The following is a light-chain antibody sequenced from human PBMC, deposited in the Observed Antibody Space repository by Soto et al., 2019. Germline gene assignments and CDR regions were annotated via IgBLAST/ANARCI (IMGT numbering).Light chain of an antibody. J-gene: IGKJ2*01. CDR3: QRYNNWPHT. Sequence: EIVLTQSPATLSVSPGDRATLSCRASQSVSSKLAWFQQKPGQAPSLLIYGVSTRATGVPVRFSGSGSGTEFTLTINSLQSEDFAVYYCQRYNNWPHTVGPATQVEIK. V-gene: IGKV3-15*01. CDR2: GVS. CDR1: QSVSSK.